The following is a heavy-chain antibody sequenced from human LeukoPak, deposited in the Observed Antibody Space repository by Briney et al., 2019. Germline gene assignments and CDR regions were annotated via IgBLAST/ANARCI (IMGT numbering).Heavy chain of an antibody. CDR1: GGSISSSNW. D-gene: IGHD1-26*01. Sequence: PSGTLSLTCAVSGGSISSSNWWSWVRQPPGKGLEWIGEIYHSGSTNYNPSLKSRVTISVDKSKNQFSLKLSSVTAADTAVYYCARNSYSGSYYVGLDYWGQGTLVTVSS. V-gene: IGHV4-4*02. J-gene: IGHJ4*02. CDR3: ARNSYSGSYYVGLDY. CDR2: IYHSGST.